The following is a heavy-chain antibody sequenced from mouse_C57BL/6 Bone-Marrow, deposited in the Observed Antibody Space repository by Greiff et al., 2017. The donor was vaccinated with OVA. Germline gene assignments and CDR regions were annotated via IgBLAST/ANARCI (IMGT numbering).Heavy chain of an antibody. V-gene: IGHV3-8*01. CDR1: GYSITSDY. D-gene: IGHD1-1*01. CDR2: ISYSGST. J-gene: IGHJ1*03. CDR3: ARGIYGSRHWYFDV. Sequence: EVQLQESGPGLAKPSQTLSLPCSVTGYSITSDYWNWLRKFPGTKLEYMGYISYSGSTYYNPSLTSRISITRDTSKNQYYLQLNAVTTEDPATYYCARGIYGSRHWYFDVWGTGTTVTVSS.